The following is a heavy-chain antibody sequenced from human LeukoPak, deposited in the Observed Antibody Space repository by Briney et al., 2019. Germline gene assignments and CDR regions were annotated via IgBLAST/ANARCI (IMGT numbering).Heavy chain of an antibody. Sequence: ASVKVSCKASGYTFTGYYMHWVRQAPGQGLERMGWINPNSGGTNYAQKFQGWVTMTRDTSISTAYMELSRLRSDDTAVYYCARGQYCSSTSCFPDYWGQGTLVTVSS. V-gene: IGHV1-2*04. J-gene: IGHJ4*02. D-gene: IGHD2-2*01. CDR3: ARGQYCSSTSCFPDY. CDR2: INPNSGGT. CDR1: GYTFTGYY.